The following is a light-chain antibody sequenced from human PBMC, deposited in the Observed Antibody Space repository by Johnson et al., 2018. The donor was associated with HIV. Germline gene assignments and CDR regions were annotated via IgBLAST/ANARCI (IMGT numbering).Light chain of an antibody. Sequence: QSVLTQPPSVSAAPGQKVTISCSGSSSNIGNNYVSWYQQLPGTAPKLLIYENNKRPSGIPDRFSGSKSGTSATLGITGLQTGDEADYYCGTLGSSLSAGVFGPGTKVT. CDR3: GTLGSSLSAGV. CDR2: ENN. CDR1: SSNIGNNY. J-gene: IGLJ1*01. V-gene: IGLV1-51*02.